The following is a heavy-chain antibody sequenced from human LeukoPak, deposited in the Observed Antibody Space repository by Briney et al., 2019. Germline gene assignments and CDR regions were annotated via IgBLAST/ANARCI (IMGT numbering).Heavy chain of an antibody. CDR2: IRYDGSNK. V-gene: IGHV3-30*02. CDR1: GFTFSSYG. D-gene: IGHD3-3*01. CDR3: AKDGAFDFWSARGAFDI. J-gene: IGHJ3*02. Sequence: GGSLRPSCAASGFTFSSYGMHWVRQAPGKGLEWVAFIRYDGSNKYYADSVKGRFTISRDNSKNTLYLQMNSLRAEDTAVYYCAKDGAFDFWSARGAFDIWGQGTMVTVSS.